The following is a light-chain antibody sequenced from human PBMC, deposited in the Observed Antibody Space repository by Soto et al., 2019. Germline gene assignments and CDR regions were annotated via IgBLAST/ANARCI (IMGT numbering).Light chain of an antibody. V-gene: IGLV2-11*01. J-gene: IGLJ1*01. CDR3: YA. CDR2: NVK. CDR1: SSDVWSYDY. Sequence: QSVLIQPPSVSGSRGQSVTISCTGTSSDVWSYDYVSWYRQHPGTVPKPMIYNVKTQPSGVPGRFSGSKSGDTASMTLSGLRGEDEADFPSYAFETGTKVTVL.